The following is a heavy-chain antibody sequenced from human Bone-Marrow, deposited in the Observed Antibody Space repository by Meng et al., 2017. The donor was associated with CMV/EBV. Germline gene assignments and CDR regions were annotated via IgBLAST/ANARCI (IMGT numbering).Heavy chain of an antibody. D-gene: IGHD3-3*01. CDR1: GFTFSSYW. CDR3: ARGTLRRSDS. Sequence: GESLKISCAASGFTFSSYWMSWVRQAPGKGLEWVANIKQDGSEKYYVDSVKGRLTISRDNAKNSLYLQMNSLRAEDTAVYYCARGTLRRSDSWGQGTLVTVSS. V-gene: IGHV3-7*01. J-gene: IGHJ4*02. CDR2: IKQDGSEK.